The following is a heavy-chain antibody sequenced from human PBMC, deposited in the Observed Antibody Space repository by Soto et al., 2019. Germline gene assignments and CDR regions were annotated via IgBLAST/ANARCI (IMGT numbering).Heavy chain of an antibody. J-gene: IGHJ6*03. V-gene: IGHV1-2*04. CDR1: GYTFTGYY. CDR3: ARRAVGHYDYYMGF. CDR2: INPNSGGP. D-gene: IGHD6-19*01. Sequence: QVQLVPAGAEVKKPGASVKVSCKASGYTFTGYYMHWVRQAPGQGLEWMGWINPNSGGPNYAQKFQGWVTMTRDTSINTAYLELSRLRSDDTAVYYCARRAVGHYDYYMGFWGSGTTVTVSS.